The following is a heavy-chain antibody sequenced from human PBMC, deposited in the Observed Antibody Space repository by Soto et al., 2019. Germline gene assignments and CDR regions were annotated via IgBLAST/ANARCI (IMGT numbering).Heavy chain of an antibody. CDR1: GFTVSSNY. CDR2: IYSGGST. J-gene: IGHJ5*02. D-gene: IGHD6-6*01. V-gene: IGHV3-53*01. CDR3: AREYSSSSGGFDP. Sequence: HPGGSLRLSCAASGFTVSSNYMSWVRQAPGKGLEWVSVIYSGGSTYYADSVKGRFTISRDNSKNTLYLQMNSLRAEDTAVYYCAREYSSSSGGFDPWGQGTLVTVSS.